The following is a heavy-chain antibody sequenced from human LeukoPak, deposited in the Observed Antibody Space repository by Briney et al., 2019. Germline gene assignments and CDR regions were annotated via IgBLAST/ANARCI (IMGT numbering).Heavy chain of an antibody. CDR3: AREGGQYNWNDWFDP. Sequence: GGSLRLSCAASGFTFSSYSMNWVRQAPGKGLEWVSSISSSSSYIYYADSVKGRFTISRDNAKNSLYLQMNSLRAEDTAVYYCAREGGQYNWNDWFDPWGQGTLVTVSS. V-gene: IGHV3-21*01. CDR2: ISSSSSYI. J-gene: IGHJ5*02. D-gene: IGHD1-1*01. CDR1: GFTFSSYS.